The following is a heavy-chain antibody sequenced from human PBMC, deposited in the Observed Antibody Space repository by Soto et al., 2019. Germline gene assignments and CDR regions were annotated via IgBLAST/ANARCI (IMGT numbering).Heavy chain of an antibody. D-gene: IGHD4-17*01. Sequence: TSETLSLTCTVSGGSISSYYWSWIRQPPGKGLEWIGYIYYSGSTNYNPSLKSRVTISVDTSKNQFSLKLSSVTAADTAVYYCARATVVTPDFDYWGQGTLVTVSS. V-gene: IGHV4-59*01. J-gene: IGHJ4*02. CDR2: IYYSGST. CDR1: GGSISSYY. CDR3: ARATVVTPDFDY.